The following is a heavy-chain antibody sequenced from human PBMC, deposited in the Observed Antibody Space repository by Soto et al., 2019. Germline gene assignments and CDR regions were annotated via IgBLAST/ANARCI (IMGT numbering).Heavy chain of an antibody. CDR2: INHSGST. V-gene: IGHV4-34*01. Sequence: QVQLQQWGAGLLKPSETLSLTCAVYGGSFSGYYWSWIRQPPGKGLEWIGEINHSGSTNYNPSLKSRVTISVDTSNNHFSLRLSSVTAADTAVYYCARGRVSSGWYRVYWGQGTLVTVSS. D-gene: IGHD6-19*01. J-gene: IGHJ4*02. CDR1: GGSFSGYY. CDR3: ARGRVSSGWYRVY.